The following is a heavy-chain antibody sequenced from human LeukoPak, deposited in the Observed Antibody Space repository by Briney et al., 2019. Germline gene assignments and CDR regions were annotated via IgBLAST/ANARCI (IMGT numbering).Heavy chain of an antibody. CDR2: IYYSGST. J-gene: IGHJ3*02. V-gene: IGHV4-59*12. CDR1: GGSISSYY. D-gene: IGHD3-10*01. Sequence: ASETLSLTCTVSGGSISSYYWSWIRQPPGKGLEWIGYIYYSGSTNYNPSLKSRVTISVDTSKNQFSLKLSSVTAADTAVYYCARALIISDAFDIWGQGTMVTVSS. CDR3: ARALIISDAFDI.